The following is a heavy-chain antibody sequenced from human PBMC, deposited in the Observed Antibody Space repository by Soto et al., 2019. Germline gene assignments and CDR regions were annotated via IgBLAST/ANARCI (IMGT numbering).Heavy chain of an antibody. V-gene: IGHV3-23*01. CDR3: AKEPIDYVLMIRYSPKYFDF. D-gene: IGHD3-16*01. CDR2: ISGRGGST. J-gene: IGHJ4*02. Sequence: GGSLRLCCAASGVSFNSYAMSWVRQAPGKGQEWVSAISGRGGSTYYADSGKGRFTISRDNSKNTLYLQMNSLRAEDTAVYYSAKEPIDYVLMIRYSPKYFDFRCQRPLVTVFS. CDR1: GVSFNSYA.